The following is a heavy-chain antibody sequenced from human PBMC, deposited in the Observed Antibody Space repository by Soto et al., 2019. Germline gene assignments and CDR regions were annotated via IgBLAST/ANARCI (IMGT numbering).Heavy chain of an antibody. CDR3: ARAGLAAAGTPDYYYGMDV. D-gene: IGHD6-13*01. Sequence: ASVKVSCKASGGTFSSYAISWVRQAPGQGLEWMGGIIPIFGTANYAQKFQGRVTITADESTSTAYMELSSLRSEDTAVYYCARAGLAAAGTPDYYYGMDVWGQGTTVTVSS. V-gene: IGHV1-69*13. J-gene: IGHJ6*02. CDR2: IIPIFGTA. CDR1: GGTFSSYA.